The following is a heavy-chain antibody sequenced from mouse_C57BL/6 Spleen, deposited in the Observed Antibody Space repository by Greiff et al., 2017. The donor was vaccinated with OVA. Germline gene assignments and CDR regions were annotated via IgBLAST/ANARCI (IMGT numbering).Heavy chain of an antibody. CDR1: GYTFTSYW. V-gene: IGHV1-50*01. J-gene: IGHJ2*01. CDR2: IDPSDSYT. Sequence: VQLQQPGAELVKPGASVKLSCKASGYTFTSYWMQWVKQRPGQGLEWIGEIDPSDSYTNYHQKFKGKATLTVDSSSSTAYMQLSSLTSEDSAVYYCARRSSGYFDYWGQGTTLTVSS. D-gene: IGHD3-2*02. CDR3: ARRSSGYFDY.